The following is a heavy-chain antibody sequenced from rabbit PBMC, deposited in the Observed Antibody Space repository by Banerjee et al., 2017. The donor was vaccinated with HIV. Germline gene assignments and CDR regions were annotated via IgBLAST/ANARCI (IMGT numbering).Heavy chain of an antibody. CDR2: IYTGSSGGT. J-gene: IGHJ4*01. CDR1: GFSFSSNCW. D-gene: IGHD6-1*01. V-gene: IGHV1S40*01. Sequence: QSLEESGGDLVKPGASLTLTCTASGFSFSSNCWICWVRPAPGKGLEWIACIYTGSSGGTQYASWAKGRFTISKSSSTTVTLQMTSLTAADTGTYFCARDDYAGYAGDGGYGYGRLFNLWGPGTLVTVS. CDR3: ARDDYAGYAGDGGYGYGRLFNL.